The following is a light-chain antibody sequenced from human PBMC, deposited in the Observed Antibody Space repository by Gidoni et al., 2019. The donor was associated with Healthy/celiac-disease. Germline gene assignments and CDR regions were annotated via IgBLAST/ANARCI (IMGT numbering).Light chain of an antibody. CDR3: QQLNSYPLFT. Sequence: DIQLTQSPSFLSASAGDRVTITCRASPGISSYLAWYQQKPGQAPKLLIYAASTLQSGVPSRFSGSGSGTEFTLTISSLQPEDCATYYCQQLNSYPLFTFGPGTKVDIK. CDR1: PGISSY. V-gene: IGKV1-9*01. CDR2: AAS. J-gene: IGKJ3*01.